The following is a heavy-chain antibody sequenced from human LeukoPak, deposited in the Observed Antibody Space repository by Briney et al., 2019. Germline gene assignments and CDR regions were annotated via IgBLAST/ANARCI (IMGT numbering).Heavy chain of an antibody. CDR1: GGTFSSYA. J-gene: IGHJ5*02. CDR3: ARDGGYCSSTSCLDRENWFDP. D-gene: IGHD2-2*01. Sequence: GSSVKVSCKASGGTFSSYAISWVRQAPGQGLEWMGGIIPIFGTANYAQKFQGRVTITADESTSTAYMELSSLRSEDTAVYYCARDGGYCSSTSCLDRENWFDPWGQGTLITVSS. CDR2: IIPIFGTA. V-gene: IGHV1-69*01.